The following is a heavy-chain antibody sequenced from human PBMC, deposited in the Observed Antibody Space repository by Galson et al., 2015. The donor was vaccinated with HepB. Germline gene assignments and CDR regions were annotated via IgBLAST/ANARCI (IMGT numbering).Heavy chain of an antibody. J-gene: IGHJ4*01. CDR2: IYPPDADP. CDR1: GYNFNRYW. V-gene: IGHV5-51*01. CDR3: VRRRSQLLNVDTDY. D-gene: IGHD2-2*01. Sequence: QSGAAVKMPGEFLKISCTSSGYNFNRYWIAWVRQMPGKGLEWMGIIYPPDADPSYSPSSQGQVSISADKSTATAYLQWSSLKASDTATYFCVRRRSQLLNVDTDYWGQGTLVTVSS.